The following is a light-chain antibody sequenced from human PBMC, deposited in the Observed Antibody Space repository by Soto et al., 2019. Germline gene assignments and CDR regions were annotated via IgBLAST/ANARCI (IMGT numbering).Light chain of an antibody. CDR3: QQSYSTAYT. CDR2: AAS. J-gene: IGKJ3*01. CDR1: QSIGTY. Sequence: DIQMNQSPSSLSASEGDRVTITCRASQSIGTYLNWYQQTAGKAPRLLIHAASSSQSGVPSRFSGSGSGTDCSLTISSQQPEEFATYSCQQSYSTAYTVGGGAKVD. V-gene: IGKV1-39*01.